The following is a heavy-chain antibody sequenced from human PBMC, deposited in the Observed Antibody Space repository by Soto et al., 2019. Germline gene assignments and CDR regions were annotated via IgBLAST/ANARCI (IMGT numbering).Heavy chain of an antibody. CDR3: ARDGVAI. J-gene: IGHJ4*02. CDR2: INAGNGNT. D-gene: IGHD2-21*01. CDR1: GYTFTNYA. V-gene: IGHV1-3*01. Sequence: ASVKVSCKASGYTFTNYAIHWVRQAPGQRLEWMGWINAGNGNTKYSQKFQGRVTITRDTSASTAYMELSSLRYEDTAVYYCARDGVAIWGQGTLVTVSS.